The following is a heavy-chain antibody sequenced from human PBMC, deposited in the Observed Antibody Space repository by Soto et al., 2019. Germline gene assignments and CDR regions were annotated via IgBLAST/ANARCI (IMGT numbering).Heavy chain of an antibody. V-gene: IGHV4-30-4*01. CDR1: GGSITRGDYY. J-gene: IGHJ4*02. D-gene: IGHD2-2*01. Sequence: PSATLSLTCTISGGSITRGDYYWSWIRQPPGKGLEWIGYIYYSGSTYYNPSLKSRVTISVDTSKNQFSLKLSSVTAADTAVYYCAREFEFGGPAGQSEDYWGQGTLVTVSS. CDR2: IYYSGST. CDR3: AREFEFGGPAGQSEDY.